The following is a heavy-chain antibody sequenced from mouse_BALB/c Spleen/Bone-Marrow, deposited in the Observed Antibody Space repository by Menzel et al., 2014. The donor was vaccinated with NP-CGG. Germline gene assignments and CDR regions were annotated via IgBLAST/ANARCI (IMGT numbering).Heavy chain of an antibody. CDR2: IDPYSGGT. Sequence: EVQLQQSGPELEKPGASVKISCKASGYSFTGYNMNWVKQSNGKSLEWIGNIDPYSGGTSYNQKFKGKATLTVDKSSSTAYMQLKSLTSEDSAVYYCARSWVNYFDYWSQGTTLTVSS. D-gene: IGHD2-1*01. CDR3: ARSWVNYFDY. CDR1: GYSFTGYN. J-gene: IGHJ2*01. V-gene: IGHV1-39*01.